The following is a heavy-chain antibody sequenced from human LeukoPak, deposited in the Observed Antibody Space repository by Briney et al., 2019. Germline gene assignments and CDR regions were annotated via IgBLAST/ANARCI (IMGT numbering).Heavy chain of an antibody. D-gene: IGHD3-22*01. CDR2: IKQDGSEK. CDR1: GFTFSSYW. J-gene: IGHJ3*02. CDR3: ARDMDDSSGYYCSVARAFDI. Sequence: GGSLRLSCAASGFTFSSYWMSWVRQAPGKGLEWVANIKQDGSEKYYVDSVKGRFTISRDNAKNSLYLQMNSMRAEDTAVYYCARDMDDSSGYYCSVARAFDIWGQGTMVTVSS. V-gene: IGHV3-7*01.